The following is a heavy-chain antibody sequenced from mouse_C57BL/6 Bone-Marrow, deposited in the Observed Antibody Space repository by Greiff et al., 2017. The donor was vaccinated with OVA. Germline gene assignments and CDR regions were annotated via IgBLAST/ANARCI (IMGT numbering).Heavy chain of an antibody. CDR2: INPSTGGT. V-gene: IGHV1-42*01. Sequence: VQLQQSGPELVKPGASVKISCKASGYSFTGYYMNWVKQSPEKSLEWIGEINPSTGGTTSNQKFKAKATLTVDKSSSTAYMQLKSQTSEDSAVYYCARSDYYGSMDYWGQGTSVTVSS. J-gene: IGHJ4*01. CDR1: GYSFTGYY. CDR3: ARSDYYGSMDY. D-gene: IGHD1-1*01.